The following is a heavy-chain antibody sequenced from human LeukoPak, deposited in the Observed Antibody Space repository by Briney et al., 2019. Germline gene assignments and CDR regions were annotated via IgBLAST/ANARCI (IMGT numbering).Heavy chain of an antibody. V-gene: IGHV1-69*06. D-gene: IGHD3-16*01. CDR3: ARDNDSRDPPQFDY. CDR2: IIPMFTTT. Sequence: GASVKVSCKASGGTFSSYAISWVRQAPGQGLEWMGGIIPMFTTTKYAQKFQGRVTITADKSTTTAYMELSSPRSEDTAVYYCARDNDSRDPPQFDYWGQGTLVTVSS. CDR1: GGTFSSYA. J-gene: IGHJ4*02.